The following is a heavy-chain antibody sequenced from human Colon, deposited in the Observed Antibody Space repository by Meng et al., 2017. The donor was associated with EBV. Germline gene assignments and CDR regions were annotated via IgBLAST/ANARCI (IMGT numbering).Heavy chain of an antibody. CDR3: ARGPYCGGDCYWFDP. J-gene: IGHJ5*02. D-gene: IGHD2-21*02. CDR1: GDSISSGDYS. CDR2: IYHGGTT. V-gene: IGHV4-30-2*01. Sequence: PLLQQAASGLAQPSPSLPSPCAFSGDSISSGDYSWSWIRQPPGQGLEWIGYIYHGGTTYNTSLKSRVTISVDNSKNQFSLRLTSVTAADTAVYYCARGPYCGGDCYWFDPWGQGTLVTVSS.